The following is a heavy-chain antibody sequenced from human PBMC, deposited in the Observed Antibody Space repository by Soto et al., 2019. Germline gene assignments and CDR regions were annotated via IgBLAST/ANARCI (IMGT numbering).Heavy chain of an antibody. CDR3: ARQNGRIGVYFGYYGMDV. J-gene: IGHJ6*02. V-gene: IGHV4-39*01. D-gene: IGHD2-8*01. Sequence: ASETLSLTCTVSGGSISSSSYYWGWIRQPPGKGLEWIGSIYYSGSTYYNPSLKSRVTISVDTSKNQFSLKLSSVTAADTAVYYCARQNGRIGVYFGYYGMDVWGQGTTVTVSS. CDR2: IYYSGST. CDR1: GGSISSSSYY.